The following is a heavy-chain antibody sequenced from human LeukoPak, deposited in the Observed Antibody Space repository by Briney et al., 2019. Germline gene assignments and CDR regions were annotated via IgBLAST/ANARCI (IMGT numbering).Heavy chain of an antibody. CDR1: GFNFSIYW. CDR3: ARGGGGSDY. V-gene: IGHV3-7*03. Sequence: GGSLRLSCAVSGFNFSIYWMSWVRQAPGKGLERVANIKQDGSEKYYVDSVKGRFTISRDNAKNSLYLQMNSLRAEDTAVYHCARGGGGSDYWGQGTLVTVSS. CDR2: IKQDGSEK. J-gene: IGHJ4*02.